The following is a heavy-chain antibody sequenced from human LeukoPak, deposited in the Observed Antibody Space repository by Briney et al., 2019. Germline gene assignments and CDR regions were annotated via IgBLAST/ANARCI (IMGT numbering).Heavy chain of an antibody. V-gene: IGHV4-34*01. J-gene: IGHJ3*02. Sequence: PSETLSLTCAVSGGSFSGYYWTWIRQPPGKGLEWIGYIYHSGSTYYNPSLKSRVTISVDRSKNQFSLKLSSVTAADTAVYYCARGGGDGYNQAQNDAFDIWGQGTMVTVSS. CDR1: GGSFSGYY. CDR3: ARGGGDGYNQAQNDAFDI. CDR2: IYHSGST. D-gene: IGHD5-24*01.